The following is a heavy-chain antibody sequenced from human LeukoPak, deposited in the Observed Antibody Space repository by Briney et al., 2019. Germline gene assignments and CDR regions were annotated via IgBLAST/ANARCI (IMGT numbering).Heavy chain of an antibody. J-gene: IGHJ4*02. CDR3: ARGMSTNRPTYRTGLAY. CDR1: GGTFSNSS. CDR2: IIPMFERQ. Sequence: ASVKVSCKASGGTFSNSSINWVRQAPGQGLEWMGGIIPMFERQNDAQRFRDKVTITADESSSTVYMELSSLRFDDTAVYYCARGMSTNRPTYRTGLAYWGQGTLVTVSS. D-gene: IGHD7-27*01. V-gene: IGHV1-69*13.